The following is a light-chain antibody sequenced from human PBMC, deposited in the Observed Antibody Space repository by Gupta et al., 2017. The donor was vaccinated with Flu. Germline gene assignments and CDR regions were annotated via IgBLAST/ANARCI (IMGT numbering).Light chain of an antibody. V-gene: IGKV3-20*01. Sequence: PCTLSLSPGERATLSCRASQSVRRNSLDWYQQKPGQPPRLIIYGASNRATGIPDRFSGSGCGTDFTLTSTRLEHEDFAVYYWQQYGSAVSFGGGTRVQIK. J-gene: IGKJ4*01. CDR3: QQYGSAVS. CDR2: GAS. CDR1: QSVRRNS.